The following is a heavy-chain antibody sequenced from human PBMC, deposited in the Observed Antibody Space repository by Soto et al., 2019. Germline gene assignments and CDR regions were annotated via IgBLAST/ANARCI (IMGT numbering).Heavy chain of an antibody. J-gene: IGHJ4*02. CDR3: ARHFRYDSSGYHGSDY. D-gene: IGHD3-22*01. CDR1: GYSFTSYC. CDR2: IDPSDSYT. V-gene: IGHV5-10-1*01. Sequence: GESLKISCKGSGYSFTSYCISWVRQMPGKGLEWMGRIDPSDSYTNYSPSFQGHVTISADKSISTAYLQWSSLKASDTAMYYCARHFRYDSSGYHGSDYWGQGTLVTVSS.